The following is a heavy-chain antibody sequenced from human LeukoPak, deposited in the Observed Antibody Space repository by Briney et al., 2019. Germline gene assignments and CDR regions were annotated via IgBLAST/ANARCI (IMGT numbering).Heavy chain of an antibody. Sequence: PSETLSLTCTASGGSISSYYWSWIRQPPGKGLEWIGYIYYSGSTNYNPSLKSRVTISVDTSKNQFSLKLSSVTAADTAVYYCARASAEGYFDWLLYFQHWGQGTLVTVSS. V-gene: IGHV4-59*01. CDR1: GGSISSYY. CDR3: ARASAEGYFDWLLYFQH. D-gene: IGHD3-9*01. CDR2: IYYSGST. J-gene: IGHJ1*01.